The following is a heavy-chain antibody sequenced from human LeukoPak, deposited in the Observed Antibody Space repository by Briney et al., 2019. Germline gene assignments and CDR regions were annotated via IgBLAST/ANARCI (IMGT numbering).Heavy chain of an antibody. Sequence: PGGSLRLSCAASGFTFNSYAMSWVRQVPGKGLEWVSSVSGSGGITYYADSVKGRFTLSRDNSKNTVNLQMNSLRADDTAVYYCAKDGVVSTIRPYFFDSWGQGALVTVSS. CDR2: VSGSGGIT. J-gene: IGHJ4*02. V-gene: IGHV3-23*01. CDR1: GFTFNSYA. D-gene: IGHD5/OR15-5a*01. CDR3: AKDGVVSTIRPYFFDS.